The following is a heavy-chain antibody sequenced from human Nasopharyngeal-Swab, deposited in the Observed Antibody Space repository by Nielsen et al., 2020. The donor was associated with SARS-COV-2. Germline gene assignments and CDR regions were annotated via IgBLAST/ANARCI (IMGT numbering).Heavy chain of an antibody. Sequence: GGSLRLSCAASGFSLSSYWMHWVRQAPGKGLSWVSRINPDGNTINYADSVKGRFTISRDTAKNTLYLQMNSLRVEDTAVYYCTRDTFGPTDSWGQGTLVTVSS. V-gene: IGHV3-74*01. D-gene: IGHD2/OR15-2a*01. CDR2: INPDGNTI. J-gene: IGHJ4*02. CDR1: GFSLSSYW. CDR3: TRDTFGPTDS.